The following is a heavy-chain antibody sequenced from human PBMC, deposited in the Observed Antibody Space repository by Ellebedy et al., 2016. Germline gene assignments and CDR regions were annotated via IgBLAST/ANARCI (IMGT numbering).Heavy chain of an antibody. CDR2: ISSSSSTI. Sequence: GESLKISXAASGFTFSSYSMNWVRQAPGKGLEWVSYISSSSSTIYYADSVKGRFTISRDNAKNSLYLQMNSLRAEDTAVYYCARDVIVVVVAAAYYYGMDVWGQGTTVTVSS. V-gene: IGHV3-48*04. CDR1: GFTFSSYS. D-gene: IGHD2-15*01. CDR3: ARDVIVVVVAAAYYYGMDV. J-gene: IGHJ6*02.